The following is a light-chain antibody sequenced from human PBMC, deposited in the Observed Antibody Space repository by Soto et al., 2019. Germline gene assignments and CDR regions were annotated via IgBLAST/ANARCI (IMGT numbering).Light chain of an antibody. CDR3: SSYAGRDIWV. Sequence: QSVLTQPPSASGARGQSVTISCTGTSVDINYVSWFQQHPGKAPKLIICVVTKRPSGVPDRFSGSKSGNTASLTVSGLQDDDEADYYCSSYAGRDIWVFGGGTKLTVL. CDR2: VVT. CDR1: SVDINY. J-gene: IGLJ3*02. V-gene: IGLV2-8*01.